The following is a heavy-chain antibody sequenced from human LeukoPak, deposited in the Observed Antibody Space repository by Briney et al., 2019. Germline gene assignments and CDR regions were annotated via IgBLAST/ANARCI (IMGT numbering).Heavy chain of an antibody. V-gene: IGHV1-2*02. D-gene: IGHD2-2*01. CDR1: GYTFTGYY. Sequence: ASVKVSCKASGYTFTGYYMHWVRQAPGQGLEWMGWINPNSGGTNYAQKFQGRVTMTRDTSISTAYMELSRLRSDDTAVYYCAGSSTSCYAGCGRDWFDPWGQGTLVTVSS. CDR2: INPNSGGT. CDR3: AGSSTSCYAGCGRDWFDP. J-gene: IGHJ5*02.